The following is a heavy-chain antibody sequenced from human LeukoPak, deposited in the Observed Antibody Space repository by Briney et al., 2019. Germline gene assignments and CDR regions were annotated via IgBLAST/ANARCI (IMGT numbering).Heavy chain of an antibody. CDR2: IYTSGST. D-gene: IGHD3-16*02. V-gene: IGHV4-4*07. CDR1: GGSLSSHY. CDR3: ARDMITFGGVIGYDY. J-gene: IGHJ4*02. Sequence: SETLSLTCTVSGGSLSSHYWSWIRQPAGKGLEWIGRIYTSGSTNYNPSLKSRVTISVDTSKNQFSLKLSSVTAADTAVYYCARDMITFGGVIGYDYWGQGTLVTVSS.